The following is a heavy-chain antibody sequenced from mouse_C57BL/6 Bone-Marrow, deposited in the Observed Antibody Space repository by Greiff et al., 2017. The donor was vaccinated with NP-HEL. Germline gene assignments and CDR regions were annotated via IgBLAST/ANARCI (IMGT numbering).Heavy chain of an antibody. V-gene: IGHV5-4*01. J-gene: IGHJ3*01. Sequence: EVKLVESGGGLVKPGGSLKLSCAASGFTFSSYAMSWVRQTPEKRLEWVATISDGGSYTYYPDNVKGRFTISRDNAKNNLYLQLSHLKSEDTAMYYCARDPYYYGGREFAYWGQGTLVTVSA. CDR1: GFTFSSYA. CDR3: ARDPYYYGGREFAY. CDR2: ISDGGSYT. D-gene: IGHD1-1*01.